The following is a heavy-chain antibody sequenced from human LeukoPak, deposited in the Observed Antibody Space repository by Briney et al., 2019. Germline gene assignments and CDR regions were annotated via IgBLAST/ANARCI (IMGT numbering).Heavy chain of an antibody. CDR3: ARGLRDRYGMDV. Sequence: VSRIHRYGNSINYADFVQGRFTVSRHNAKNTLYLQMHSLRVEDTAMYYCARGLRDRYGMDVWGQGTTVTVSS. J-gene: IGHJ6*02. CDR2: IHRYGNSI. V-gene: IGHV3-74*01.